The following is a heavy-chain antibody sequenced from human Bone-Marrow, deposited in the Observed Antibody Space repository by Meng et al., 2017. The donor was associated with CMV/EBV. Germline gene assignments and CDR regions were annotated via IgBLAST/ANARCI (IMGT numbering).Heavy chain of an antibody. CDR3: ARMGFSSTSCEQDDAFDI. CDR1: GFSLSTSGMC. Sequence: SGPTLVKPTQTLTLTCTFSGFSLSTSGMCVSWVRQPPGKALEWLALIDWDDDKYYSTSLKTRLTISKDTSKNQVVLTMTNMDPVDTATYYCARMGFSSTSCEQDDAFDIWDQGTMVTVSS. V-gene: IGHV2-70*20. CDR2: IDWDDDK. J-gene: IGHJ3*02. D-gene: IGHD2-2*01.